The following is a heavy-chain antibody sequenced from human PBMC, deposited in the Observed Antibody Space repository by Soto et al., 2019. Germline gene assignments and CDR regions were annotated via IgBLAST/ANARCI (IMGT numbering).Heavy chain of an antibody. V-gene: IGHV4-39*01. D-gene: IGHD2-8*01. CDR2: ISYSGTT. CDR1: GVSINSHNYL. CDR3: AFLPYASPSSSSDS. J-gene: IGHJ5*01. Sequence: PSETLSLTCTVSGVSINSHNYLWGWLRQPPGKGLEWIGSISYSGTTHHNPSLKSRVTMSVDMSENQFSLKVTSVTAADTAVYYCAFLPYASPSSSSDSWGQGPLVTLFS.